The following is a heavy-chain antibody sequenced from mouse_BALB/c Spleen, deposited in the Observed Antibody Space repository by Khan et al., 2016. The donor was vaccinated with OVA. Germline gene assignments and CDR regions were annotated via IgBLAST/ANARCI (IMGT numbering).Heavy chain of an antibody. CDR3: ARIQGGDFDY. CDR2: ISYSGNT. D-gene: IGHD3-2*02. CDR1: GYSITSDYA. Sequence: EVQLVESGPGLVKPSQSLSLTCTVTGYSITSDYAWNWIRQFPGNKLEWMGYISYSGNTKYNPSLKSRISITRDKSKNQFFLQLNFVTIEEPATYYCARIQGGDFDYWGQGTTLTVSS. J-gene: IGHJ2*01. V-gene: IGHV3-2*02.